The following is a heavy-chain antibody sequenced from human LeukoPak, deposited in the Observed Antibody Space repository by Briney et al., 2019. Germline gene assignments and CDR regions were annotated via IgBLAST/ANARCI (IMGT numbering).Heavy chain of an antibody. J-gene: IGHJ4*02. CDR3: ATPYTYQGYYDSSGYNFDY. V-gene: IGHV4-38-2*02. CDR2: IYHSGST. CDR1: GYSISSGYY. Sequence: SETLSLTCTVSGYSISSGYYWGWIRQPPGKGLEWIGSIYHSGSTYYNPSLKSRVTISVDTSKNQFSLKLSSVTAADTAVYYCATPYTYQGYYDSSGYNFDYWGQGTLVTVSS. D-gene: IGHD3-22*01.